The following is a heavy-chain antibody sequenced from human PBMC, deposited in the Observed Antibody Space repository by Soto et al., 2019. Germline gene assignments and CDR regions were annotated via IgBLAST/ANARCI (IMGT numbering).Heavy chain of an antibody. V-gene: IGHV3-7*01. CDR1: GFTFSSYW. D-gene: IGHD2-15*01. J-gene: IGHJ4*02. Sequence: PGGSLRLSYGASGFTFSSYWMSWVRQAPGKGLEWVANIKQDGSEKYYVDSVKGRFTISRDNAKNSLYLQMNSLRAEDTAVYYCARDPTYCSGGSCYYFEYWGQGTLVTVSS. CDR3: ARDPTYCSGGSCYYFEY. CDR2: IKQDGSEK.